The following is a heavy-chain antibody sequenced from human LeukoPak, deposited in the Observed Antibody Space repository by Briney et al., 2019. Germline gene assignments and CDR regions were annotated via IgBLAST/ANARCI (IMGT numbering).Heavy chain of an antibody. CDR2: ISSTGGTT. Sequence: GGSLRLSCAASGITFSSYGMSWVRQAPGKGLEWVSSISSTGGTTYYADSVKGRFTISRDNAKNSLYLQMNSLRAEDTAVYYCARVPIVGATGATYWGQGTLVTVSS. V-gene: IGHV3-48*04. J-gene: IGHJ4*02. CDR1: GITFSSYG. CDR3: ARVPIVGATGATY. D-gene: IGHD1-26*01.